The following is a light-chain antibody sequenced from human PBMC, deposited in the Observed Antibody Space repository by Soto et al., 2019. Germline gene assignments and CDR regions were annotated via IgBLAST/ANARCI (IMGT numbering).Light chain of an antibody. CDR1: QSVSSK. V-gene: IGKV3-15*01. Sequence: EIVMTQSPATLSVSPGERAILSCRASQSVSSKLAWYQQRPGRPPKLLIYDASTRATGTPARFSGSGSGTEFTLTISSLQSEDFAAYYCQKYKSWPPMYTFGQGTKLEIK. CDR2: DAS. J-gene: IGKJ2*01. CDR3: QKYKSWPPMYT.